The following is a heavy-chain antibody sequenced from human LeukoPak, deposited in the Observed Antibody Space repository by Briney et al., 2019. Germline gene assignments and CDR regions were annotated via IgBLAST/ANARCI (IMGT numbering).Heavy chain of an antibody. CDR1: GFTFSSYW. CDR3: ARSRTYYYDSSGYYYGALDY. D-gene: IGHD3-22*01. Sequence: GGSLRLSCAASGFTFSSYWMHWVRQAPGKGLVWVSRINSDGSSTSYADSVKGRFTISRDNAKNTLYLQMNSLRAEDTAVYYCARSRTYYYDSSGYYYGALDYWGQGTLVTVSS. CDR2: INSDGSST. J-gene: IGHJ4*02. V-gene: IGHV3-74*01.